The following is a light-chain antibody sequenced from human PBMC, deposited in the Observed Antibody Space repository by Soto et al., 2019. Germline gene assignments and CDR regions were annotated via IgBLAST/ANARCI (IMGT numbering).Light chain of an antibody. Sequence: QPVLTQSSSASASLGSSVKLTCTLSSGHSSYIIAWHQQQPGKAPRYLMKLEGSGGYNKKSGVPDRFSGSSSGADRYLTISNLQFEDEADYYCETWDSNTRVFGGGTKLTVL. CDR3: ETWDSNTRV. CDR1: SGHSSYI. J-gene: IGLJ2*01. CDR2: LEGSGGY. V-gene: IGLV4-60*02.